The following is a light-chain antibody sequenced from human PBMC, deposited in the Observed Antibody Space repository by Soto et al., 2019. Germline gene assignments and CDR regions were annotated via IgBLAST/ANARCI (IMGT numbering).Light chain of an antibody. CDR2: GAS. J-gene: IGKJ2*03. Sequence: ETVMTQSPATLSVSPGERATLSCRASQSVNRNLAWYQQKPGQAPRLLIYGASTRATAIPARFSGSGSGTECSLTISSLQSEDFAVYYCQQYHYWPYSFGQGTKLEIK. V-gene: IGKV3-15*01. CDR3: QQYHYWPYS. CDR1: QSVNRN.